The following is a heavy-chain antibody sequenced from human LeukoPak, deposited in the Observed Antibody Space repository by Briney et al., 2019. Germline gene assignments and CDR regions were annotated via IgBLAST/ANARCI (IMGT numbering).Heavy chain of an antibody. Sequence: GASVKVSCKASGYTFTSYGISWVRQPPGQGLEWMGWISTYNGNTNYAQKLQGRVTMTTDTSTSTAYMELRSLRSDDTAVYYCASENYYGSGSYSGLGYWGQGTLVTVSS. CDR2: ISTYNGNT. V-gene: IGHV1-18*01. CDR1: GYTFTSYG. J-gene: IGHJ4*02. D-gene: IGHD3-10*01. CDR3: ASENYYGSGSYSGLGY.